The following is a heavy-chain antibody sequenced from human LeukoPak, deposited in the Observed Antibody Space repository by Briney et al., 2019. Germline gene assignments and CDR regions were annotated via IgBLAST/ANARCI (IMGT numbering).Heavy chain of an antibody. CDR3: ARSVVVPAALYYYYGMDV. CDR2: ISAYNGNT. Sequence: ASVKVSCKASGYTFTSYGISWVRQAPGQGLEWMGWISAYNGNTNYAQKLQGRVTMTTDTSTSTAYMELGSLRSDDTAVYYCARSVVVPAALYYYYGMDVWGQGTTVTVSS. CDR1: GYTFTSYG. V-gene: IGHV1-18*01. D-gene: IGHD2-2*01. J-gene: IGHJ6*02.